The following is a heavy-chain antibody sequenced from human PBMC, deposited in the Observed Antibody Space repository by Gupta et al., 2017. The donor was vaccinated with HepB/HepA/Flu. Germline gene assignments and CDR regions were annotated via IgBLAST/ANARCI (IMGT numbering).Heavy chain of an antibody. CDR3: ARVKWGASGYYSRYFDY. CDR1: GGSFSGYY. D-gene: IGHD3-22*01. V-gene: IGHV4-34*01. Sequence: QVQLQQWGAGRLTPSETLSLTSAVYGGSFSGYYWSWIRQPPGKGLEWIGEINHSGSTNYNPSLKSRVTISVDTSKNQFSLKLSSVTAADTAVYYCARVKWGASGYYSRYFDYWGQGTLVTVSS. J-gene: IGHJ4*02. CDR2: INHSGST.